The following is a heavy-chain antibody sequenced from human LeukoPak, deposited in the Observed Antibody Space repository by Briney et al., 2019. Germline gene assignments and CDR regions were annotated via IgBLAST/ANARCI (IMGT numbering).Heavy chain of an antibody. V-gene: IGHV3-74*01. CDR2: INDDGSDT. CDR3: VRGGPSTWF. J-gene: IGHJ4*02. CDR1: GFTFKLYW. D-gene: IGHD3-22*01. Sequence: PGGSLRLSCAASGFTFKLYWMHWVRQVPGKRPVWVARINDDGSDTVYADSVKGRFTISRDDAKNMLFLQMNSLRGEDTAVYHCVRGGPSTWFWGQGTLVTVSS.